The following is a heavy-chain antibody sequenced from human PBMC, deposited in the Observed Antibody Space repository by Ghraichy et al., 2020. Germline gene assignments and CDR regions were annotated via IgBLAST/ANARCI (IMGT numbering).Heavy chain of an antibody. D-gene: IGHD1-26*01. V-gene: IGHV3-30*18. Sequence: LSLTCAASGFTFSTYGMHWVRQAPGKGLEWVAIISYDGSNTDYADSVKGRFTISRDNSKNTLHLQMNSLRAEDTAAYYCAKNAWDTRIVGASTFFDYWGQGTLVAVSS. CDR3: AKNAWDTRIVGASTFFDY. CDR1: GFTFSTYG. CDR2: ISYDGSNT. J-gene: IGHJ4*02.